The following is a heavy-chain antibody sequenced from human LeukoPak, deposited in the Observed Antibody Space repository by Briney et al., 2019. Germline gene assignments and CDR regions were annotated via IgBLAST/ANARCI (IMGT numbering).Heavy chain of an antibody. CDR3: VRDGEGVAISVNYWFDP. V-gene: IGHV1-8*01. D-gene: IGHD3-10*01. Sequence: GASVKVSCKASGFTFTGYDINWVRQASGQGLEWMGWMNPNNGNTGYAQKLQGRVTMTRDTSISTAYMELRGLRSEDKAVYYCVRDGEGVAISVNYWFDPWGQGTLVTVSS. CDR1: GFTFTGYD. CDR2: MNPNNGNT. J-gene: IGHJ5*02.